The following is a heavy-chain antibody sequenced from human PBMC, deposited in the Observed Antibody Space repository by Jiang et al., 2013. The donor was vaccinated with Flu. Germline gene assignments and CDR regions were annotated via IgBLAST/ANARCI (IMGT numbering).Heavy chain of an antibody. D-gene: IGHD5-24*01. CDR3: AWGRDGYNYG. J-gene: IGHJ4*02. Sequence: RLSCAASGFTFSSYAMSWVRQAPGKGLEWVSAISGSGGSTYYADSVKGRFTISRDNSRNTLYLQMNSLRAEDTAVYYCAWGRDGYNYGWGQGTLVTVSS. CDR1: GFTFSSYA. CDR2: ISGSGGST. V-gene: IGHV3-23*01.